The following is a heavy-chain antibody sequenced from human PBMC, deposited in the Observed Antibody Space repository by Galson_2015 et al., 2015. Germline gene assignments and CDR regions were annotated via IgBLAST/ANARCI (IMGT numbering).Heavy chain of an antibody. D-gene: IGHD6-6*01. V-gene: IGHV4-31*03. CDR3: ARKGLYGSSSTALQNWFDP. J-gene: IGHJ5*02. CDR1: GGSISSGSYY. Sequence: TLSLTCTASGGSISSGSYYWSWIRQHPGKGLEWIGYIYYSGSTYYNPSLKSRVSISVDTSNNQFSLKLSSVTAADTAVYYCARKGLYGSSSTALQNWFDPWGQGTLVTVSS. CDR2: IYYSGST.